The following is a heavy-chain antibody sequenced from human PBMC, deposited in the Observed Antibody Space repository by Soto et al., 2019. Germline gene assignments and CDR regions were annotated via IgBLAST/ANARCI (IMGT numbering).Heavy chain of an antibody. CDR1: GGSISSGGYS. Sequence: PSETLSLTCSVSGGSISSGGYSWGWIRQPPGKGLEWIGYIYHSGSTYYNPSLKSRVTISVDRSKNQFSLKLSSVTAADTAVYYCARETDYWCQGTLVTVSS. CDR2: IYHSGST. V-gene: IGHV4-30-2*01. CDR3: ARETDY. J-gene: IGHJ4*02.